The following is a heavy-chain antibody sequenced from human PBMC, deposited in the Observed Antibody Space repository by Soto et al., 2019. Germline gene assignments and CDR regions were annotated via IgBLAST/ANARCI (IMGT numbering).Heavy chain of an antibody. J-gene: IGHJ4*02. CDR2: IYYSGST. D-gene: IGHD5-18*01. Sequence: QVQLQESGPGLVKPSETLSLTCTVSGGSISSYYWSWIRQPPGKGLEWIGYIYYSGSTNYNPSLKSRVTISVDTSKNQFSLKLSSVTAADTAVYYCARLYSYGFDYWGQGTLVTVSS. V-gene: IGHV4-59*01. CDR3: ARLYSYGFDY. CDR1: GGSISSYY.